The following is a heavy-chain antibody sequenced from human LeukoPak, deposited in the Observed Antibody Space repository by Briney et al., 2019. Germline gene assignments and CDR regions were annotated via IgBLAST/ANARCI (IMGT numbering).Heavy chain of an antibody. CDR2: IKPDGSGR. CDR3: TRDEA. CDR1: GFTFSDYW. V-gene: IGHV3-7*01. Sequence: GGSLRLSCAASGFTFSDYWMSWVRQAPGKGLEWVANIKPDGSGRNYVGSVKGRFTISRDNAKNSLYLQMNSLRVEDTAVYYCTRDEAWGQGTLVTVSS. J-gene: IGHJ5*02.